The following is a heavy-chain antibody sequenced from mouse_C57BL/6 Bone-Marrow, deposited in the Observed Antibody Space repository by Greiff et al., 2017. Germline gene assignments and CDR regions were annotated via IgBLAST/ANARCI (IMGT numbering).Heavy chain of an antibody. CDR1: GYTFTSYW. V-gene: IGHV1-69*01. CDR3: ARGTTVAAY. CDR2: IDPSDSYT. J-gene: IGHJ3*01. Sequence: VQLQQPGAELVKPGASVKLSCKASGYTFTSYWMHWVKQRPGQGLEWIGEIDPSDSYTNYNQKFKGKSTLTVDKSSSTAYMQLSSLTSEDSAVYYCARGTTVAAYWGQGTLVTVSA. D-gene: IGHD1-1*01.